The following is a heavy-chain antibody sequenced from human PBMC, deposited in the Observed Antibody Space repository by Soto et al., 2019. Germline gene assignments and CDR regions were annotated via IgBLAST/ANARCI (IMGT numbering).Heavy chain of an antibody. V-gene: IGHV4-59*08. CDR2: IDNNGGT. Sequence: QVQLQESGPGLVKPSETLSLTCTVPSDSSSSYKGSWIRQTPGKGLEWMGYIDNNGGTSYNPSLRSRVTMSLDTSKKQFSLKLSSVTAADTAMDYCVRQEFGARHGLVDVWGQGTTVIVSS. CDR3: VRQEFGARHGLVDV. D-gene: IGHD3-10*01. J-gene: IGHJ6*02. CDR1: SDSSSSYK.